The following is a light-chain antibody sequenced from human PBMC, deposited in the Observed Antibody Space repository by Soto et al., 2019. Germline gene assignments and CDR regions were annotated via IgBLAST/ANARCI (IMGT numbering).Light chain of an antibody. CDR1: QSVSSN. V-gene: IGKV3-15*01. J-gene: IGKJ1*01. CDR3: QQYNNWPPMA. Sequence: EIVMTQSPATLSVSPGERGTLSCRASQSVSSNLAWYQQKPGQAPRLLIYGASTRATGIPARFSGSGSGTEFPLTISGLQSEDFEVYYGQQYNNWPPMAFGQGTNVEIK. CDR2: GAS.